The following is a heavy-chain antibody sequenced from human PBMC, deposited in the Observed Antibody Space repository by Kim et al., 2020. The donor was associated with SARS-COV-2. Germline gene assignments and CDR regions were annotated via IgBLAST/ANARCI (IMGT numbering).Heavy chain of an antibody. Sequence: SVKVSCKASGGTFSSYAISWVRQAPGQGLEWMGRIIPILGIANYAQKFQGRVTITADKSTSTAYMELSSLRSEDTAVYYCASGRGPSSTSCYYWGQGTLVTVSS. D-gene: IGHD2-2*01. CDR1: GGTFSSYA. CDR3: ASGRGPSSTSCYY. V-gene: IGHV1-69*04. CDR2: IIPILGIA. J-gene: IGHJ4*02.